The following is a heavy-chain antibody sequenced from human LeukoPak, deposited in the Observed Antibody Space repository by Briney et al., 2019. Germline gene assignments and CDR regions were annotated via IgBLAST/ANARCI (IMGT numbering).Heavy chain of an antibody. CDR2: IYHSGST. D-gene: IGHD5-18*01. CDR3: AGYTAMDYFDY. J-gene: IGHJ4*02. CDR1: GGSISSSNW. V-gene: IGHV4-4*02. Sequence: SGTLSLTCAVSGGSISSSNWWSWVRQPPGKGLEWIGEIYHSGSTNYNPSLKSRVTISVDKPKNQFSLKLSSVTAADTAVYYCAGYTAMDYFDYWGQGTLVTVSS.